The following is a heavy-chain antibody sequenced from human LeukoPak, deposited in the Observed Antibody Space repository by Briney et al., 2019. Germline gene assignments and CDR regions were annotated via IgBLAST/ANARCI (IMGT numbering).Heavy chain of an antibody. CDR1: GGSFSGYY. Sequence: WETLSLTCAVYGGSFSGYYWSWIRQPPGKGLEWIGEINHSGRTNYNPPLKSRVPISVDTSKNQFSRKLSSVTAANTAANYAAWNTPYYYFWSGTKDAFDIGGQGKMVTVSS. J-gene: IGHJ3*02. D-gene: IGHD3-3*01. CDR2: INHSGRT. V-gene: IGHV4-34*01. CDR3: AWNTPYYYFWSGTKDAFDI.